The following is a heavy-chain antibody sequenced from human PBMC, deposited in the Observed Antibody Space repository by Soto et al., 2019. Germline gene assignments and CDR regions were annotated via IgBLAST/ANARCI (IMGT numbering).Heavy chain of an antibody. CDR2: ISYDGNDE. CDR1: GFTFSSYA. D-gene: IGHD3-3*01. CDR3: AKDRTSNFWSAHFDS. Sequence: QVQLVESGGGVVQPGRSLRLSCAASGFTFSSYAMHWVRQAPGKGLEWVAVISYDGNDESYTDSVKGRFTISRDTSKNTLYLQMNSLRPEDTAVYYCAKDRTSNFWSAHFDSWGQGTLIAVSS. J-gene: IGHJ4*02. V-gene: IGHV3-30-3*01.